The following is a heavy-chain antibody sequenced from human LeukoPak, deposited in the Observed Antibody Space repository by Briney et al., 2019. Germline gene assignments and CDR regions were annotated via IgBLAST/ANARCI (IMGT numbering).Heavy chain of an antibody. Sequence: EASVKVSCKASGYTFTSYDINWVRQATGQGLEWMGWMNPNSGNTGYAQKFQGRVTVTRNTSISTAYMELSSLRSEDTAVYYCARGFKDKLMATIGSDFDYWGQGTLVTVSS. D-gene: IGHD5-24*01. CDR3: ARGFKDKLMATIGSDFDY. J-gene: IGHJ4*02. CDR1: GYTFTSYD. V-gene: IGHV1-8*01. CDR2: MNPNSGNT.